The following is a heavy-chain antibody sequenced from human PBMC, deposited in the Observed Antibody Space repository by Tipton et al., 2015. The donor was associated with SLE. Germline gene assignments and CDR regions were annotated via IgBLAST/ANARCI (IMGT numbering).Heavy chain of an antibody. CDR3: GKETGTIVVADY. D-gene: IGHD2-21*01. V-gene: IGHV3-23*01. CDR1: GFTFSSYA. CDR2: ISNSGGRT. J-gene: IGHJ4*02. Sequence: GSLRLSCAASGFTFSSYAMGWVRQAPGKGLEWVSAISNSGGRTYYADSVKGRFTISRDNSKNTLYLQMNILRAEDTAVYYCGKETGTIVVADYWGQRTLVTVSS.